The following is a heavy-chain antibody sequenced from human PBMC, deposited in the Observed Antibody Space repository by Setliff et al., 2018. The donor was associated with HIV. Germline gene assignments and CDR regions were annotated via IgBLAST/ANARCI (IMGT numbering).Heavy chain of an antibody. CDR2: IFSSGIT. D-gene: IGHD2-15*01. J-gene: IGHJ6*03. V-gene: IGHV4-31*03. CDR3: TRDTGGGGFPMDV. CDR1: GDSISSGAYY. Sequence: SETLSLTCSVSGDSISSGAYYWSWIRQHPVKGLEWIGYIFSSGITYYSPSLHSRVTISLDTSKNQFSLNLTSITAADAAVYYCTRDTGGGGFPMDVWGKGPTVTVSS.